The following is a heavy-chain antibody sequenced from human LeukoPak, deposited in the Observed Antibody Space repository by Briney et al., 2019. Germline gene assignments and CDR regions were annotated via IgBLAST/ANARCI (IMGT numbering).Heavy chain of an antibody. D-gene: IGHD3/OR15-3a*01. CDR1: GGTFISYA. V-gene: IGHV1-69*04. J-gene: IGHJ4*02. CDR2: IIPILGVG. CDR3: ARLDWGF. Sequence: GASVKVSCKASGGTFISYAISWVRQAPGQGLEWMGRIIPILGVGNYAQKFQGRVTITADKSTSTGYMELTSLTSEDTAVYFCARLDWGFWGQGTLVTVSS.